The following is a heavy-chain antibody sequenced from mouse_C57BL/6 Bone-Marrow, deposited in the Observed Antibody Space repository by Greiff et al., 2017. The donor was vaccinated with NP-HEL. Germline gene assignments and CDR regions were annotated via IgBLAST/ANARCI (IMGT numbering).Heavy chain of an antibody. Sequence: EVQLQQSGAELVRPGASVKLSCTASGFNIKDYYMHWVKQRPEQGLEWIGRIDPEDGDTEYAPKFQGKATMTADTSSNTAYLQLRSLTSEETAVYSGTTGGGYYFFAYGGQGTLVTVSA. CDR3: TTGGGYYFFAY. V-gene: IGHV14-1*01. CDR2: IDPEDGDT. D-gene: IGHD1-1*01. J-gene: IGHJ3*01. CDR1: GFNIKDYY.